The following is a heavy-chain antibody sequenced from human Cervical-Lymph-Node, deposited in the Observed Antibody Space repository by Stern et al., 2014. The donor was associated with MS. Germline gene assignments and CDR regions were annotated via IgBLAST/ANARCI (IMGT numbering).Heavy chain of an antibody. J-gene: IGHJ5*02. CDR2: ISSSGTAL. CDR1: GFTFSDYY. Sequence: QVQLVQSGGGLVKPGGSLRLSCAASGFTFSDYYISWIRQAPGKGLEWISYISSSGTALIYAGSVRGRFTISRDNAKNSVYLQMESLRGEDTAVYYCARRRSNGFYNLWGQGTLVTVSS. V-gene: IGHV3-11*01. CDR3: ARRRSNGFYNL. D-gene: IGHD3-22*01.